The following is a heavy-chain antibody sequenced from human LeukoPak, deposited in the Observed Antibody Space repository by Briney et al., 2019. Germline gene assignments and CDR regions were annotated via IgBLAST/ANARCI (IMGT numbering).Heavy chain of an antibody. CDR3: ARDGYNAFDI. Sequence: ASETLSLTCTVSGGSISSYYWSWIRQPPGKGLEWIGYIYYSGSTNYNPSLKSRVTLSVDTSKNQFSLKLSSVTAADTAVYYCARDGYNAFDIWGQGTMVTVSS. CDR2: IYYSGST. D-gene: IGHD5-24*01. J-gene: IGHJ3*02. CDR1: GGSISSYY. V-gene: IGHV4-59*01.